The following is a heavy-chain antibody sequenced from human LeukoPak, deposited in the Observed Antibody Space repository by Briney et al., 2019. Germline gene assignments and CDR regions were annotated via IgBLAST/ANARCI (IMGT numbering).Heavy chain of an antibody. V-gene: IGHV1-69*04. J-gene: IGHJ6*02. D-gene: IGHD6-13*01. CDR1: GGTFSSYA. Sequence: SVKVSCKASGGTFSSYAISWARQAPGQGLEWMGRIIPILGIANYAQKFQGRVTITADKSTSTAYMELSSLRSEDTAVYYCAKPQLQRGVVGIAAAGTVYYGMDVWGQGTTVTVSS. CDR2: IIPILGIA. CDR3: AKPQLQRGVVGIAAAGTVYYGMDV.